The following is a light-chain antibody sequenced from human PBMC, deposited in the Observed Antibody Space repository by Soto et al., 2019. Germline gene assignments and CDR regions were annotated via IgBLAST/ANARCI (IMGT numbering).Light chain of an antibody. Sequence: QSVLTQPPSASGTPGQRVTISCSGSSSNIGSKTVNWYQQLPGTAPKLLIYSNNQRPSGVPDRFSGSKSGTSASLAISGLQSEDEADYYCAAWDGSLNGDVFGTGTKLTVL. CDR1: SSNIGSKT. CDR3: AAWDGSLNGDV. V-gene: IGLV1-44*01. CDR2: SNN. J-gene: IGLJ1*01.